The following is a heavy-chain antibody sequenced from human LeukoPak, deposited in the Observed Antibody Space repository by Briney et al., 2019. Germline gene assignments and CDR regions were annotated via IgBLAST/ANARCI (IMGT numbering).Heavy chain of an antibody. CDR2: ISAYNGNT. Sequence: ASVKVSCKASGYTFTSYGISWVRQTPGQGLEWMGWISAYNGNTNYAQKPQGRVTMTTDTSTRTAYMELRSLRSDDTAVYYCARDLYDGNSARDPIGIQLWLHWGQGTLVTVSS. CDR1: GYTFTSYG. V-gene: IGHV1-18*04. D-gene: IGHD5-18*01. J-gene: IGHJ4*02. CDR3: ARDLYDGNSARDPIGIQLWLH.